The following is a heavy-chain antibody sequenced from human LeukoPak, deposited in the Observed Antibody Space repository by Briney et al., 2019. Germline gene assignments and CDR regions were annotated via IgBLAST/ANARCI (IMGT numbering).Heavy chain of an antibody. CDR3: ARDPYSSTWSYGMDV. Sequence: GGSLRLSCAASGFTFSDYWMSWVRQAPGKGLEWVANIKQDGTKEVYVDSVKGRFTISRDNAKNSLFLQMDTLRAEDTAVYYCARDPYSSTWSYGMDVWGQGTTVTVSS. J-gene: IGHJ6*02. D-gene: IGHD6-6*01. V-gene: IGHV3-7*05. CDR2: IKQDGTKE. CDR1: GFTFSDYW.